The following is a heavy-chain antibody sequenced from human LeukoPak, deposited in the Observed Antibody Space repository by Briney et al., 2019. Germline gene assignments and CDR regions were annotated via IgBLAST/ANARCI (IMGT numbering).Heavy chain of an antibody. CDR1: GGSFSGYY. CDR2: INHSGST. Sequence: PSETLSLTCAVYGGSFSGYYWSWIRQPPGKGLEWIGEINHSGSTNYNPSLKSRVTISVDTSKNQFSLKLSSVTAADTAVYYCARGFITMVRGVIKLSAAFDIWGQGTMVTVSS. V-gene: IGHV4-34*01. J-gene: IGHJ3*02. CDR3: ARGFITMVRGVIKLSAAFDI. D-gene: IGHD3-10*01.